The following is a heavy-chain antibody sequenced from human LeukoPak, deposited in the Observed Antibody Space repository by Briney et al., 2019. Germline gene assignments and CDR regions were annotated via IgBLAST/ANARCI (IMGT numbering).Heavy chain of an antibody. J-gene: IGHJ5*02. D-gene: IGHD6-6*01. Sequence: PSETLSLTCTVSGGSISSYYWSWIRQPAGKGLEWIGRINSSGNTNYNPSLKSRATMSVDTSKNQFSLKFSSVTAADTAVYYCARDERDSSSSLDWFDPWGQGTLVTVSS. CDR3: ARDERDSSSSLDWFDP. V-gene: IGHV4-4*07. CDR2: INSSGNT. CDR1: GGSISSYY.